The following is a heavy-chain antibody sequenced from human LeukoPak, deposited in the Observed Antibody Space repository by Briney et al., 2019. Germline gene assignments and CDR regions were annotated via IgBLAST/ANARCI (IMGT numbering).Heavy chain of an antibody. CDR1: GYSFTSYW. V-gene: IGHV5-10-1*01. CDR3: VRHMMVGAPAHFQH. J-gene: IGHJ1*01. Sequence: GESLKISCKGSGYSFTSYWISWVRQMPGKGLEWMGRIDPSDSYTNYSPSFQGHVTISADKSISAAYLQWSSLKVSDTAMYYCVRHMMVGAPAHFQHWAQGTLVTVSS. D-gene: IGHD1-26*01. CDR2: IDPSDSYT.